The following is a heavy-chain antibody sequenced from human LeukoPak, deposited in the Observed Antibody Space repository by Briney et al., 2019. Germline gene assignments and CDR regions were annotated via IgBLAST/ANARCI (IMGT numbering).Heavy chain of an antibody. CDR1: GYTFTSYY. Sequence: GASVKVSCKASGYTFTSYYMHWVRQAPGQGLEWMGIINPSGAVTTYAQKFQGRVTMTRDMSTSTVYMELSSLRSEDTAIYYCSRAFHSSGKGFDYWGQGTQVLVTS. CDR2: INPSGAVT. CDR3: SRAFHSSGKGFDY. V-gene: IGHV1-46*01. D-gene: IGHD3-22*01. J-gene: IGHJ4*02.